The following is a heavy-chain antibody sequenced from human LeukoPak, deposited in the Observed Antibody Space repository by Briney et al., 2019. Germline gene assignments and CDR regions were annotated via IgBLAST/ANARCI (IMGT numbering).Heavy chain of an antibody. J-gene: IGHJ4*02. V-gene: IGHV4-4*02. CDR1: GGSISSSNW. CDR3: ARSFGGYCSGGSCYELLYYFDY. D-gene: IGHD2-15*01. CDR2: IYHSGST. Sequence: PSETLSLTCAVSGGSISSSNWWSWVRQPPGKGLEWIGEIYHSGSTNYNPSLKSRVTISVDKSKNQFSLKLSSVTAADTAVYYCARSFGGYCSGGSCYELLYYFDYWGQGTLVTVSS.